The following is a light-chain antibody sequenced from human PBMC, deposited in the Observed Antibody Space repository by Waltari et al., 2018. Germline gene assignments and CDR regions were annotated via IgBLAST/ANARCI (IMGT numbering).Light chain of an antibody. CDR2: YDT. V-gene: IGLV3-21*04. CDR1: NIGTKS. CDR3: QLWDSYDDRPV. J-gene: IGLJ2*01. Sequence: SYVLTQAPSVSVAPGETARVTCGGQNIGTKSVHWYQQKPGQAPVVVIYYDTGRPSGNPGRFSGPNAGNTATLTSSTVAVGDGAVYYCQLWDSYDDRPVFGGGTHLTVL.